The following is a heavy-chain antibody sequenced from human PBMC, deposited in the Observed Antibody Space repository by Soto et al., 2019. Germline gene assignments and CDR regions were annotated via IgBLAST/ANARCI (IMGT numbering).Heavy chain of an antibody. D-gene: IGHD2-2*01. CDR2: INHSGST. Sequence: QVQLQQWGAGLLKPSETMSLTCAVYGGSFSGYYWSWIRQPPGKGLEWIGEINHSGSTNYNPSLKSRVTISVDTSKNQFSLKLSSVTAADTAVYYCARGLPTRYYYYYYYMDVCGKGTTVTVSS. V-gene: IGHV4-34*01. CDR1: GGSFSGYY. J-gene: IGHJ6*03. CDR3: ARGLPTRYYYYYYYMDV.